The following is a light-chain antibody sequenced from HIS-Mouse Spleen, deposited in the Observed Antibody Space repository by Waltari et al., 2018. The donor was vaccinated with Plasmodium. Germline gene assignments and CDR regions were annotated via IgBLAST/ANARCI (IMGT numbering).Light chain of an antibody. Sequence: AIRMTQSPSSFSASTGDRVTITCRASQGISRYLAWYQPKPGKAPKLLIYAASTLQSGVPSRFSGSGSGTDFTLTISCLQSEDFATYYCQQYYSYLLTFGGGTKVEIK. J-gene: IGKJ4*01. CDR1: QGISRY. V-gene: IGKV1-8*01. CDR3: QQYYSYLLT. CDR2: AAS.